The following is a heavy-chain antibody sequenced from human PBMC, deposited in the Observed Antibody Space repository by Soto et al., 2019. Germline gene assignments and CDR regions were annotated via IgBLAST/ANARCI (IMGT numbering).Heavy chain of an antibody. J-gene: IGHJ6*03. Sequence: LRLSCAASGFTFDDYAMHWVRQAPGKGLEWVSGISWNSGSIGYADSVKGRFTISRDNAKSSLYLQMNSLRAEDTALYYCAKDIRHGDYYYYYYMDVWGKGTSVTVSS. V-gene: IGHV3-9*01. CDR2: ISWNSGSI. D-gene: IGHD4-17*01. CDR3: AKDIRHGDYYYYYYMDV. CDR1: GFTFDDYA.